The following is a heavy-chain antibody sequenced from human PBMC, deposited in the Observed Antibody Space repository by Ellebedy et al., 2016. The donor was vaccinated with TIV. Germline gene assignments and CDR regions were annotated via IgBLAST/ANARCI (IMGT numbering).Heavy chain of an antibody. Sequence: GESLKISCKASGYSFTSYWIGWVRQMPGKGLEWMGGIYPGDSNTRYSPSFQGLITILADKSISTAYLQWSRLKASDTAMYYCARQDTVDAAMLTYWGQGTLVTVSS. J-gene: IGHJ4*02. CDR1: GYSFTSYW. V-gene: IGHV5-51*01. D-gene: IGHD5-18*01. CDR2: IYPGDSNT. CDR3: ARQDTVDAAMLTY.